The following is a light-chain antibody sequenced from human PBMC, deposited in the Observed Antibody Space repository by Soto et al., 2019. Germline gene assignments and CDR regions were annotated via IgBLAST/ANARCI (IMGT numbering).Light chain of an antibody. J-gene: IGKJ5*01. Sequence: EIVLTQSPGTLSLSPGERATLSCRASQNVDSNYLAWYQQKPGQAPRLLIYGASSRATGIPDRFSGSGSGTDFTLTITPLEPEDFVVYFCQQYDTSPITFGQGTRLENK. CDR3: QQYDTSPIT. CDR2: GAS. CDR1: QNVDSNY. V-gene: IGKV3-20*01.